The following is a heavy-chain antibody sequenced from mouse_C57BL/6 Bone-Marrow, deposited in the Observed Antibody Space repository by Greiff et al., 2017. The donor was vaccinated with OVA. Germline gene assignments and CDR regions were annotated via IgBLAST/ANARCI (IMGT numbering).Heavy chain of an antibody. CDR1: GYTFTDYY. J-gene: IGHJ3*01. CDR3: ARCVRFAY. CDR2: INPNNGGT. Sequence: EVQLQQSGPELVKPGASVKISCKASGYTFTDYYMNWVKQSHGKSLEWIGDINPNNGGTSYNQKFKGKATLTVDKSSSTAYMELRSLTSEDSAVYYCARCVRFAYWGQGTLVTVSA. V-gene: IGHV1-26*01.